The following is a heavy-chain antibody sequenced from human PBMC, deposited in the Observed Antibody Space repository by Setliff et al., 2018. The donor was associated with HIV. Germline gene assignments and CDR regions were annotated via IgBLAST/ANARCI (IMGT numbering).Heavy chain of an antibody. J-gene: IGHJ6*03. CDR1: NYA. V-gene: IGHV1-69*01. CDR2: IIPIFGTA. Sequence: NYAINWVRLAPGQGLEWMGGIIPIFGTANYAQKFQGRVTITADESTSTAYMELSSLRSEDTAVYYCARGEKRFLEWLPLDYYYYYYMDVWGKGITVTVSS. D-gene: IGHD3-3*01. CDR3: ARGEKRFLEWLPLDYYYYYYMDV.